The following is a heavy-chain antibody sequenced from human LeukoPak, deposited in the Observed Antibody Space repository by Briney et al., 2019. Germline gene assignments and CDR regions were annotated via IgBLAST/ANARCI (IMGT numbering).Heavy chain of an antibody. CDR2: IYYSGST. CDR3: ASRAGGLRGYSYGYDAFDI. Sequence: SETLSLTCTVSGRSISSYYWSWIRQPPGKGPEWIGYIYYSGSTNYNPSLKSRVTISVDTTKNQFSLKLSSVTAADTAVYYCASRAGGLRGYSYGYDAFDIWGQGTTVTVSS. V-gene: IGHV4-59*01. D-gene: IGHD5-18*01. J-gene: IGHJ3*02. CDR1: GRSISSYY.